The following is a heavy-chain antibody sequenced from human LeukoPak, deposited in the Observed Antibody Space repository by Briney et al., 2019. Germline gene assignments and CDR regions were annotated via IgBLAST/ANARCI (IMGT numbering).Heavy chain of an antibody. J-gene: IGHJ4*02. D-gene: IGHD6-25*01. Sequence: SETLSLTCTVSGGSISSYYWSWIRQPPGKGLEWIGYIYYSGSTNYNPSLKSRVTISVDTSKNQFSLKLSSVTAADTAVYYCARDLAAPGDYWGQGTLVTVSS. CDR3: ARDLAAPGDY. V-gene: IGHV4-59*01. CDR2: IYYSGST. CDR1: GGSISSYY.